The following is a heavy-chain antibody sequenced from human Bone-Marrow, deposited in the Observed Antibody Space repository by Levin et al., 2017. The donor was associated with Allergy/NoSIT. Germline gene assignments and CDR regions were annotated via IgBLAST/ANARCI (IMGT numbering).Heavy chain of an antibody. J-gene: IGHJ4*02. Sequence: SQTLSLTCTVSGDSISSSNYYWGWIRQPPGTGLEWIGSIYYSGNTYYNPSLKSRLTISVDTSKNQFSLKLRSVTAADTAVYYCARAGRYDYWGQGTLVTVSS. CDR3: ARAGRYDY. V-gene: IGHV4-39*07. D-gene: IGHD3-9*01. CDR2: IYYSGNT. CDR1: GDSISSSNYY.